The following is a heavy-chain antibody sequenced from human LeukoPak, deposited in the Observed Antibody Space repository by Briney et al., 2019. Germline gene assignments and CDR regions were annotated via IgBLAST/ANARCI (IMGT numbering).Heavy chain of an antibody. Sequence: GGSLRLSCAASGFSFSSHGMSWVRQAPGKGLEWVSGIIGGAGGTYYADSVKGRFTISRDNSKNTLYLQMNSLRAEDTAVYYCARVAYCAGDCHHMDSWGQGTLVTVSS. CDR1: GFSFSSHG. CDR3: ARVAYCAGDCHHMDS. J-gene: IGHJ4*02. V-gene: IGHV3-23*01. D-gene: IGHD2-21*02. CDR2: IIGGAGGT.